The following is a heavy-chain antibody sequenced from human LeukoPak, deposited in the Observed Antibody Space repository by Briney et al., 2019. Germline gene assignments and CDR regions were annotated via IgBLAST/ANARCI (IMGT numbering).Heavy chain of an antibody. D-gene: IGHD3-3*01. V-gene: IGHV1-2*02. CDR3: ASGPGIWSGYKRCYFDY. Sequence: GASVKVSCKASGYTFTGYYMHWVRQAPGQGLEWMGWINPNSGGTNYAQKFQGRVAMTRDTSISTAYMELSRLRSDDTAVYYCASGPGIWSGYKRCYFDYGDQATVITVSS. CDR1: GYTFTGYY. J-gene: IGHJ4*02. CDR2: INPNSGGT.